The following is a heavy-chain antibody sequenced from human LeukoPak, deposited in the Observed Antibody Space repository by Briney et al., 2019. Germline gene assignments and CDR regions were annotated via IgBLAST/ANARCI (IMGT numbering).Heavy chain of an antibody. CDR1: GGSISSGGYY. D-gene: IGHD3-22*01. V-gene: IGHV4-31*03. Sequence: SETLSLTCTVSGGSISSGGYYWSWIRQHPGKGLEWIGYIYYSGSTYYNPSLKSRVTISVDTSKNQFSLKLSSVTAADTAVYYCARGDYYDSSGVLDYWGQGTLVTVSS. J-gene: IGHJ4*02. CDR2: IYYSGST. CDR3: ARGDYYDSSGVLDY.